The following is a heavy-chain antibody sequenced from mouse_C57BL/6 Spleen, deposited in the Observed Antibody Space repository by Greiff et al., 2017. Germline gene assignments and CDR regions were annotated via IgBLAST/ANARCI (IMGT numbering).Heavy chain of an antibody. CDR2: ISSGSSTI. J-gene: IGHJ3*01. D-gene: IGHD1-1*01. V-gene: IGHV5-17*01. Sequence: EVQLVESGGGLVKPGGSLKLSCAASGFTFSDYGMHWVRQAPEKGLEWVAYISSGSSTIYYADTVNGRFTISRDNAKNTLFLQMTSLRSEDTAMYYCARPAYYGSSYPAWFAYWGQGTLGTVSA. CDR1: GFTFSDYG. CDR3: ARPAYYGSSYPAWFAY.